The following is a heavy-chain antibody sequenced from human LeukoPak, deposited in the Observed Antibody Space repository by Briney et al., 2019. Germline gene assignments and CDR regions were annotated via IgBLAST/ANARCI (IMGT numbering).Heavy chain of an antibody. Sequence: GGSLGLSCAASGFTFSSYGMHWVRQAPGKGLEWVAVIWYGGSNKYYADSVKGRFTISRDNSKNTLYLQMNSLRAEDTAVYYCAREGLGDSSGYYLGHWGQGTLVTVSS. CDR2: IWYGGSNK. V-gene: IGHV3-33*01. CDR1: GFTFSSYG. D-gene: IGHD3-22*01. J-gene: IGHJ4*02. CDR3: AREGLGDSSGYYLGH.